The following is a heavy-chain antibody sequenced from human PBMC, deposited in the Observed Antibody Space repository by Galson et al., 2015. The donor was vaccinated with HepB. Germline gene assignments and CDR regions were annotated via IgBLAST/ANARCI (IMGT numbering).Heavy chain of an antibody. D-gene: IGHD3-9*01. V-gene: IGHV4-59*01. CDR1: GGSISSYY. J-gene: IGHJ3*02. CDR2: IYYSGST. Sequence: SETLSLTCTVSGGSISSYYWSWIRQPPGKGLEWIGYIYYSGSTNYNPSLKSRVTISVDTSKNQFSLKLSSVTAADTAVYYCARVRHLRYFDWLESPPDAFDIWGQGTMVTVSS. CDR3: ARVRHLRYFDWLESPPDAFDI.